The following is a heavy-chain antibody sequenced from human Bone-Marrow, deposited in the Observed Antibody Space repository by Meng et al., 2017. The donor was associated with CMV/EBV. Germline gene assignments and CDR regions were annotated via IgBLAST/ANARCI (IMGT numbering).Heavy chain of an antibody. Sequence: GESLKISCAASGFTFSSYSMNWVRQAPGKGLEWVSSISSSSSYIYYADSVKGRFTISRDNAKNSLYLQMNSLRAEDTAVYYCARDSLRYNWNYDAFDIWGQGTMVTFSS. CDR1: GFTFSSYS. CDR3: ARDSLRYNWNYDAFDI. CDR2: ISSSSSYI. J-gene: IGHJ3*02. D-gene: IGHD1-7*01. V-gene: IGHV3-21*01.